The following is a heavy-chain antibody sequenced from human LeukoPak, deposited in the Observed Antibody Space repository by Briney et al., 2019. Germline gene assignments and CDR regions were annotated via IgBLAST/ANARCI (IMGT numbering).Heavy chain of an antibody. Sequence: GGSLRHSCAASGFTFTDYWMSWVRQAPGKGLEWVANIRQDGSDNYYVDSVKGRFTISRDNAKNSLYLQMNRLRAEDTAVYYCARDRGYCSGGSCRIHYFDYWGQGTLVSVSS. V-gene: IGHV3-7*04. CDR1: GFTFTDYW. CDR3: ARDRGYCSGGSCRIHYFDY. D-gene: IGHD2-15*01. J-gene: IGHJ4*02. CDR2: IRQDGSDN.